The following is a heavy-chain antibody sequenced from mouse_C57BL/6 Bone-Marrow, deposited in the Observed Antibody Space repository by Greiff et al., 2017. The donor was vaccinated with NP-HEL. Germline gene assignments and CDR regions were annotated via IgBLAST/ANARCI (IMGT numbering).Heavy chain of an antibody. J-gene: IGHJ2*01. V-gene: IGHV1-76*01. CDR3: ARSPFFDY. CDR1: GYTFTDYY. CDR2: IYPGSGNT. Sequence: VQLQQSGAELVRPGASVKLSCKASGYTFTDYYINWVKQRPGQGLEWIARIYPGSGNTYYNEKFKGKATLTAEKSSSTAYMQLSSLTSEDSAVYFCARSPFFDYWGKGTTLTVSS.